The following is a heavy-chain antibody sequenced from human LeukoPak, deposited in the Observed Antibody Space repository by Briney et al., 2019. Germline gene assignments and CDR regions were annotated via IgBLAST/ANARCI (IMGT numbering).Heavy chain of an antibody. Sequence: SQTLSLTCTVSGGSISSGSYYWSWIRQPAGKGLEWIGRIYTSGSTNYNPSLKSRVTISVDTSKNQFSLKLSSVTAADTAVYYCAGAKGYCSSTSCYEYYFDYWGQGTLVTVSS. CDR2: IYTSGST. V-gene: IGHV4-61*02. CDR3: AGAKGYCSSTSCYEYYFDY. J-gene: IGHJ4*02. CDR1: GGSISSGSYY. D-gene: IGHD2-2*01.